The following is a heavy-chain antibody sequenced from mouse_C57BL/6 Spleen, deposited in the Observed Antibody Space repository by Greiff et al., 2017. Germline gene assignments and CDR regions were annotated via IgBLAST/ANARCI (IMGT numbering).Heavy chain of an antibody. CDR2: IWSGGST. J-gene: IGHJ4*01. Sequence: QVQLKQSGPGLVQPSQSLSITCTVSGFSLTSYGVHWVRQSPGKGLEWLGVIWSGGSTDYNAAFISRLSISKDNSKSQVFFKMNSLQADDTAIYYCARTRFSSSYYYGSSPGAMDYWGQGTSVTVSS. CDR3: ARTRFSSSYYYGSSPGAMDY. V-gene: IGHV2-2*01. D-gene: IGHD1-1*01. CDR1: GFSLTSYG.